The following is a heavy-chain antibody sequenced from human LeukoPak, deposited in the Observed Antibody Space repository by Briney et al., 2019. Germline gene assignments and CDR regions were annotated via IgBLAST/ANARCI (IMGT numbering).Heavy chain of an antibody. CDR1: GGSISSYY. J-gene: IGHJ6*02. CDR2: IYYSGST. CDR3: ARDAGRAIYGMDV. Sequence: SETLSLTCTVSGGSISSYYWSWIRQPPGKGLEWIGYIYYSGSTNYTPSLKSRVTISVDTSKNQFSLKLSSVTAADTAVYYCARDAGRAIYGMDVWGQGTTVTVSS. V-gene: IGHV4-59*01. D-gene: IGHD2-21*01.